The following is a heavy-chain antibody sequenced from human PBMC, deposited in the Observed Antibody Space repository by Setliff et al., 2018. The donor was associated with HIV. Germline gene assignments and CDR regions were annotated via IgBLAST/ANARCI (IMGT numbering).Heavy chain of an antibody. Sequence: GESLKISCKGSGNTFGRHWVAWVRQMPGKGLEWMGMIYPGDPDARYNPSLQGQVTISADKSIDTAYLQWDNLRASDTAMYYCARGYCSGGSCSGDYWGQGTLVTVSS. CDR2: IYPGDPDA. CDR1: GNTFGRHW. V-gene: IGHV5-51*01. D-gene: IGHD2-15*01. CDR3: ARGYCSGGSCSGDY. J-gene: IGHJ4*02.